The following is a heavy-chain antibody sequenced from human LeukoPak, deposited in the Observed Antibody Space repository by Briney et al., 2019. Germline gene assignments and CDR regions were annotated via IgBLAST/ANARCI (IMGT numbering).Heavy chain of an antibody. D-gene: IGHD3-9*01. J-gene: IGHJ4*02. CDR1: GYTFTSYG. V-gene: IGHV1-18*01. CDR2: ISAYNGNT. CDR3: ARYRILTGYYFYYFDY. Sequence: ASVKVSCKASGYTFTSYGISWVRQAPGQGLEWMGWISAYNGNTNYAQKLQGRVTMTTDTSTSTAYMELRSLRSDDTAVYYCARYRILTGYYFYYFDYWGQGTLVTVSS.